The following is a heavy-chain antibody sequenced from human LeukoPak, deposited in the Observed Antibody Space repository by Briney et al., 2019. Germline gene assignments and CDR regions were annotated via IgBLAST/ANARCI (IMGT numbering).Heavy chain of an antibody. D-gene: IGHD6-13*01. J-gene: IGHJ4*02. CDR1: GGSISSYY. Sequence: SETLSLTCTVSGGSISSYYWSRIRQPAGKGLEWIGRIYTSGNTNYNPSLKSRVTMSVDTSKDQFSLKLNSVTAADTAVYYCARDSTTWHGGLFDYWGQGTLVTVSS. V-gene: IGHV4-4*07. CDR3: ARDSTTWHGGLFDY. CDR2: IYTSGNT.